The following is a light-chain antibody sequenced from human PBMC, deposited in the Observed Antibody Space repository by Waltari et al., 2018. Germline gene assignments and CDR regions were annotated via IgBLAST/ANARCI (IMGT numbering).Light chain of an antibody. CDR3: QQYDRWPLT. Sequence: VVLTQSPATLSLSPGDRATLSCSASQGVSKFLAWFQQKPGQSPRLLVYDVSTRATGIPSRFSGSGPGPEFILTINSLEPEDFAVYYCQQYDRWPLTFGGGTKLEIK. J-gene: IGKJ4*01. V-gene: IGKV3D-11*01. CDR2: DVS. CDR1: QGVSKF.